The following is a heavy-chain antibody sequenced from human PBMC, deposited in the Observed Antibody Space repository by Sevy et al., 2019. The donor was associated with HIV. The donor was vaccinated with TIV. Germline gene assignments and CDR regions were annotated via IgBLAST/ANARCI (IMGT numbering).Heavy chain of an antibody. CDR3: ARHGYSSSWYSRYYFDY. Sequence: SETLSLTCTVSGGSISSSSYYWGWIRQPPGKGLEWIGSIYYSGSTYYNPSLKSRVTTSVDTSKNQFSLKLSSVTAADTAVYYCARHGYSSSWYSRYYFDYWGQGTLVTVSS. J-gene: IGHJ4*02. D-gene: IGHD6-13*01. CDR2: IYYSGST. V-gene: IGHV4-39*01. CDR1: GGSISSSSYY.